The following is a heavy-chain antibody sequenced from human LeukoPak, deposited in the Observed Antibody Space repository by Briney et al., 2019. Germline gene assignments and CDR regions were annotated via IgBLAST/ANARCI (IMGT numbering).Heavy chain of an antibody. CDR1: GFIFSNYN. CDR3: ARALGYSYGYTVDY. V-gene: IGHV3-48*01. J-gene: IGHJ4*01. CDR2: ISSSSGTI. Sequence: GGSLRLSCAASGFIFSNYNMNWVRQTPGKGLEWLSYISSSSGTIYYADSVKGRFTISGDNAKNSLHLQMNSLRAEDTAVYYCARALGYSYGYTVDYWGQGTRVTVS. D-gene: IGHD5-18*01.